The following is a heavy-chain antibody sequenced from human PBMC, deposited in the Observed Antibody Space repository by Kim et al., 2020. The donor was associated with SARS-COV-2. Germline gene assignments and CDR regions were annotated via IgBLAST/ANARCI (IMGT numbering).Heavy chain of an antibody. D-gene: IGHD4-17*01. Sequence: NYTPSLKSRVTRSVDTSKNQFSLKLSSVTAADTAVYYCASMTTVVGYFDYWGQGTLVTVSS. V-gene: IGHV4-34*01. CDR3: ASMTTVVGYFDY. J-gene: IGHJ4*02.